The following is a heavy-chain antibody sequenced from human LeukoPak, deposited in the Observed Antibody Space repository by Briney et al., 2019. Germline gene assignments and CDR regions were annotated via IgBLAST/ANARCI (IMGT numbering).Heavy chain of an antibody. CDR3: ARDPSSGWYLKGWFDP. V-gene: IGHV3-21*01. CDR2: ISSSSSYI. CDR1: GFTFSSYS. J-gene: IGHJ5*02. D-gene: IGHD6-19*01. Sequence: GGSLRLSCAASGFTFSSYSMNWVRQAPGKGLEWVSSISSSSSYIYYADSVKGRFTISRDNAKNSLYVQMNSLRAEDTAVYYCARDPSSGWYLKGWFDPWGQGTLVTVSS.